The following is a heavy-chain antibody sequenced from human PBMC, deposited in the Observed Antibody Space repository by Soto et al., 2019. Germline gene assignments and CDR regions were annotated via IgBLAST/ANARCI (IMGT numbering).Heavy chain of an antibody. CDR2: ISSSSSTI. J-gene: IGHJ2*01. Sequence: HPGGSLRLSCAASGFTFSSYSMNWVRQAPGKGLEWVSYISSSSSTIYYADSVKGRFTISRDNAKNSLYLQMNSLRDEDTAVYYCARDHYYDSSGYYSFWHWYFDLWGRGTLVTVSS. CDR1: GFTFSSYS. D-gene: IGHD3-22*01. CDR3: ARDHYYDSSGYYSFWHWYFDL. V-gene: IGHV3-48*02.